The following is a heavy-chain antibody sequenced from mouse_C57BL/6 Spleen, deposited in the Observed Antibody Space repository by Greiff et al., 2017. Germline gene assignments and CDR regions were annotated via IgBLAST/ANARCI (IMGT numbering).Heavy chain of an antibody. V-gene: IGHV5-17*01. J-gene: IGHJ1*03. CDR1: GFTFSDYG. D-gene: IGHD1-1*01. CDR3: ARSPYYYGSSYWYFDV. Sequence: EVKVVESGGGLVKPGGSLKLSCAASGFTFSDYGMHWVRQAPEKGLEWVAYISSGSSTIYYADTVKGQFTISRDNAKNTLFLQMTSLRSEDTAMYYCARSPYYYGSSYWYFDVWGTGTTVTVSS. CDR2: ISSGSSTI.